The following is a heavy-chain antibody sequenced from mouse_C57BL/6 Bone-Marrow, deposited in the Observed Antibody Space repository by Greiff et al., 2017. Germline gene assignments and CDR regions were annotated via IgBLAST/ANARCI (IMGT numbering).Heavy chain of an antibody. D-gene: IGHD2-3*01. Sequence: QVQLQQPGAELVMPGASVKLSCKASGYTFTSYWMHWVKQRPGQGLEWIGEIDPSDSYTNYNQKFKGKSTLTVDKSSSTAYMQLSSLTSEDSAVYYCASGVQIYDGYYDWYFEGWGTGTTVTVAS. CDR1: GYTFTSYW. V-gene: IGHV1-69*01. CDR2: IDPSDSYT. J-gene: IGHJ1*03. CDR3: ASGVQIYDGYYDWYFEG.